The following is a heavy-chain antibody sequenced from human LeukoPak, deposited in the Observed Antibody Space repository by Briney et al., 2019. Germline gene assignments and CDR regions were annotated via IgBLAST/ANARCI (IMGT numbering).Heavy chain of an antibody. Sequence: ASVKVSCKPSGYTFTGYYMHWVREAPGQALEWIGWINPNSGGTNYAQKFQGRVTMTRDTSISTAYMELSRLRSDDTAVYYCARDVGIAAYNWFDPWGQGTLVTVSS. CDR3: ARDVGIAAYNWFDP. D-gene: IGHD6-25*01. J-gene: IGHJ5*02. CDR2: INPNSGGT. CDR1: GYTFTGYY. V-gene: IGHV1-2*02.